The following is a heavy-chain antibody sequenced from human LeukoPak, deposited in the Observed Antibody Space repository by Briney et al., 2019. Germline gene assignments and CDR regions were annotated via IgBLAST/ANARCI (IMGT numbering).Heavy chain of an antibody. CDR2: ITSGGSSI. CDR1: GFTFSSFE. Sequence: PGGSLRLSCAASGFTFSSFEMNWVRQAPGKGLEWVSHITSGGSSIYYADFVKGRFTLSRDDAKNSLYLQMNSLRAEDTAIYYCARDKYNWNPPDPFFYYYGLDVWGQGTTVTVSS. V-gene: IGHV3-48*03. CDR3: ARDKYNWNPPDPFFYYYGLDV. D-gene: IGHD1-1*01. J-gene: IGHJ6*02.